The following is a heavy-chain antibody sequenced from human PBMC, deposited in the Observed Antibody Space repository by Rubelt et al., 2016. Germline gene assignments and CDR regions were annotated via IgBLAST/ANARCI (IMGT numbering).Heavy chain of an antibody. CDR2: INTYNDKT. CDR3: ARGYVDSTGDVDY. J-gene: IGHJ4*02. V-gene: IGHV1-18*01. D-gene: IGHD3-22*01. Sequence: QVHLVQSAIEVKKPGASVKISCKTSGYTFTTYGIIWVRRAPGQGLEWMGWINTYNDKTNYPQKFQGRVSMTTDSSTNTAYMELRSLRSDDTAVYYCARGYVDSTGDVDYWGQGTLVTVSS. CDR1: GYTFTTYG.